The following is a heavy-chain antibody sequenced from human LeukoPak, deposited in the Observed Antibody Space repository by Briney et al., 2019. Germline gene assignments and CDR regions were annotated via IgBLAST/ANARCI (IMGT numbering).Heavy chain of an antibody. Sequence: PSETLSLTCAVYSGSFSGYYWSWIRQPPGKGLEWIGEINHSGSTNYNPSLKSRVTISVDTSKNQFSLKLSSVTAADTAVYYCARVRIEYSSSWYYFDYWGQGTLVTVSS. CDR1: SGSFSGYY. J-gene: IGHJ4*02. CDR3: ARVRIEYSSSWYYFDY. CDR2: INHSGST. D-gene: IGHD6-13*01. V-gene: IGHV4-34*01.